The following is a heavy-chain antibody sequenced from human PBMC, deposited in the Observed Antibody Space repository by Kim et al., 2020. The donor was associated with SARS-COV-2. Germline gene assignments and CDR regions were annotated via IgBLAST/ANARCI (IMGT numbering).Heavy chain of an antibody. CDR3: AADPRDYFGELLGWFDP. D-gene: IGHD3-10*01. Sequence: SVKVSCKASGFTFTSSAVQWVRQARGQRLEWIGWIVVGSGNTNYAQKFQERVTITRDMSTSTAYMELSSLRSEDTAVYYCAADPRDYFGELLGWFDPWGQGTLVTVSS. CDR1: GFTFTSSA. CDR2: IVVGSGNT. J-gene: IGHJ5*02. V-gene: IGHV1-58*01.